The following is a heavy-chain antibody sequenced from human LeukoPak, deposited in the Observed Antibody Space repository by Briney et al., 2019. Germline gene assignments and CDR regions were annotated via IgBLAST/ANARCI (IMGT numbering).Heavy chain of an antibody. D-gene: IGHD3-22*01. V-gene: IGHV4-30-4*01. CDR3: AGIPLYYDSGGSLSPFDY. Sequence: SQTLSLTCTVSGGSISSGDYYWSWIRQPPGKGLEWIGYIYYSGSTYYNPSLKSRVTISVDTSKNQFSLKLSSVTAADTAVYYCAGIPLYYDSGGSLSPFDYWGQGTLVTVSS. J-gene: IGHJ4*02. CDR1: GGSISSGDYY. CDR2: IYYSGST.